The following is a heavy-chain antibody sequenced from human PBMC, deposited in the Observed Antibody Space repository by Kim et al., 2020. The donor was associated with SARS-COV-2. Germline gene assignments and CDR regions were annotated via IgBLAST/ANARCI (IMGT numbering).Heavy chain of an antibody. Sequence: GRFTISRDNSKNTLYLQMNSLRAEDTAVYYCARDGEDYYDSSGYGHFDYWGQGTLVTVSS. CDR3: ARDGEDYYDSSGYGHFDY. D-gene: IGHD3-22*01. J-gene: IGHJ4*02. V-gene: IGHV3-30*01.